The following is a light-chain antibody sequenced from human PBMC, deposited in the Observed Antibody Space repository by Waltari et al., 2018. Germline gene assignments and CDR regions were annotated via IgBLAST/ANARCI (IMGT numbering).Light chain of an antibody. CDR2: GVS. CDR1: WSDVGGYNY. J-gene: IGLJ2*01. V-gene: IGLV2-14*03. Sequence: QSALTQPASVSGSPGQSITISCPGSWSDVGGYNYVTWYQQHPGKAPKLMVYGVSSRPPWVSNRLSGSKSGNTASLTISGLQADDEADYYCASYTSSRTRIFGGGTKLTVL. CDR3: ASYTSSRTRI.